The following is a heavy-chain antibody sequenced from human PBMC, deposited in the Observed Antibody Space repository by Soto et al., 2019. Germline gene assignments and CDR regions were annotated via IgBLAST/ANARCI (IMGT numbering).Heavy chain of an antibody. CDR3: AREGRTGPIKTGYSGMDV. CDR1: GFTFSSYA. V-gene: IGHV3-30-3*01. D-gene: IGHD7-27*01. CDR2: ISYDGSNK. Sequence: PGASLRLSCAASGFTFSSYAMHWVRQAPGKGLEWVAVISYDGSNKYYAASVKGRFTISRDNSKNTLCLQMHSLRAEDTAVYYCAREGRTGPIKTGYSGMDVWRQGTTVTVSS. J-gene: IGHJ6*02.